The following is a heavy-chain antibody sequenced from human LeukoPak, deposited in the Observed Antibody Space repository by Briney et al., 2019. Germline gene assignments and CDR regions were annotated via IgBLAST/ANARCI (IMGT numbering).Heavy chain of an antibody. V-gene: IGHV3-23*01. CDR3: AKYCGGWRDY. J-gene: IGHJ4*02. Sequence: GGSLRLSCAASGFTFSSFDISWVRQAPGKGLEWVSDVSGYGSVTYYADSVKGRFTISRDNSEHTVSLEMTILRGDDTAVYYSAKYCGGWRDYWGQGTLVTVSS. CDR1: GFTFSSFD. CDR2: VSGYGSVT. D-gene: IGHD2-21*01.